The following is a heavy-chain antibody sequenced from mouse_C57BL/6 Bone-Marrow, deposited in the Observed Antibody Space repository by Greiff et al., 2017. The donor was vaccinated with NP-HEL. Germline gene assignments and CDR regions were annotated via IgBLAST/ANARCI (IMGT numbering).Heavy chain of an antibody. D-gene: IGHD1-1*01. Sequence: QVQLQQPGAELVKPGASVKLSCKASGYTFTSYWMHWVKQRPGQGLEWIGMIHPNSGSTNYNEKFKSKATLTVDKSSSTAYMQLSGLTSEDSAVYYCARDYGSSSWFAYWGQGTLVTVSA. CDR1: GYTFTSYW. J-gene: IGHJ3*01. CDR3: ARDYGSSSWFAY. CDR2: IHPNSGST. V-gene: IGHV1-64*01.